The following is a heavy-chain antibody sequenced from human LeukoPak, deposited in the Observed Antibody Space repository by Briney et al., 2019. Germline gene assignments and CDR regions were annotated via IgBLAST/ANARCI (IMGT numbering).Heavy chain of an antibody. Sequence: GGSLRLSCVASGITFSSFGMHWVRQAPGKGLEWVAVIWYDGSNKYYADSVKGRFTISRDNSKNTLYLQMNSLRAEDTAVYYCARENSGSYSGGFDYWGQGTLVTVSS. J-gene: IGHJ4*02. CDR2: IWYDGSNK. CDR3: ARENSGSYSGGFDY. D-gene: IGHD1-26*01. V-gene: IGHV3-33*01. CDR1: GITFSSFG.